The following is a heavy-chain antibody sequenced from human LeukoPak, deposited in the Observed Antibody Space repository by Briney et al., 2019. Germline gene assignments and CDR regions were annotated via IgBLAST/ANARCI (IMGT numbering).Heavy chain of an antibody. CDR1: GSTFSASD. J-gene: IGHJ4*02. CDR3: ARFDYADYLAFDY. CDR2: IWHDESIK. V-gene: IGHV3-33*01. D-gene: IGHD4-17*01. Sequence: GGSLRLSCGASGSTFSASDMHWVRQAPGKGLEWVAVIWHDESIKSYADSVKGRFTISRDNAKNSLYLQMNSLRAEDTAAYYCARFDYADYLAFDYWGQGTLVTVSS.